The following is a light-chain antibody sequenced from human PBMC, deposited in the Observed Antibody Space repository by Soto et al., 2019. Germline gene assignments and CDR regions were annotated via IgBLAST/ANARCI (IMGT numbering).Light chain of an antibody. CDR2: GAT. CDR3: QQYAASPLT. V-gene: IGKV3-20*01. CDR1: QSVGRNY. Sequence: EIVLTQSPGTLPVSPGERATLSSRASQSVGRNYLAWYQQKPGQAPRLLIHGATSRATGIPDRFSGSGSGTDFTLTISRLEPEDFAVYYCQQYAASPLTFGGGTKVETK. J-gene: IGKJ4*01.